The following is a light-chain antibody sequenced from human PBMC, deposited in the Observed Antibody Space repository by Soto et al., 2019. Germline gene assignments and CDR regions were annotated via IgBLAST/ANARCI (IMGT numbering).Light chain of an antibody. V-gene: IGLV2-14*01. J-gene: IGLJ2*01. CDR1: SDVGAYRY. Sequence: QSALTQLASVSGSPGQSITISCTGSDVGAYRYVSWYQQHPGKAPRLMIYDVSNRPSGVSDRFSGSKSGNTASLTISGLQPEDEAYFFCSSYTGGNARVVFGGGTKLTVL. CDR2: DVS. CDR3: SSYTGGNARVV.